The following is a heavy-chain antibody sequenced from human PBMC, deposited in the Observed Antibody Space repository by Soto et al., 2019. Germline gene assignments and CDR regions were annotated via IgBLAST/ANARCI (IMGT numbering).Heavy chain of an antibody. CDR2: ISGSGGST. D-gene: IGHD6-13*01. V-gene: IGHV3-23*01. Sequence: PGGSLRLSCAASGFTFSSYAMSWVRQAPGKGLEWVSAISGSGGSTYYADSVKGRFTITRDNSKSTPYLQMNSLRAEDTAVYYCAKDPTRIAAAGTWNDYWGQGTLVTVSS. CDR3: AKDPTRIAAAGTWNDY. J-gene: IGHJ4*02. CDR1: GFTFSSYA.